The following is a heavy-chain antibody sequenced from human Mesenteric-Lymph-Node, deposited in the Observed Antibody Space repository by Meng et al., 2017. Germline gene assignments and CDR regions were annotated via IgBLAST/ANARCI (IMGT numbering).Heavy chain of an antibody. D-gene: IGHD5-12*01. V-gene: IGHV4-30-4*01. CDR2: NHYSGTT. Sequence: QVPLQELGPRLVKPSQTLSPTCTVSDGFPTSDDYHWSWIRQPPGKGLEWIGYNHYSGTTYYNPSLKSRIAISLDTSKNQFSLNLNSVTAADAAVYYCARDSPGGYGYFDSWGQGTLVTVSS. J-gene: IGHJ4*02. CDR3: ARDSPGGYGYFDS. CDR1: DGFPTSDDYH.